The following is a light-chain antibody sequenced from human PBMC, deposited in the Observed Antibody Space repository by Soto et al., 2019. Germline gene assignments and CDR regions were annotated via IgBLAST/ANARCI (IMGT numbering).Light chain of an antibody. Sequence: QSALTQPASVSGSPGQSITISCTGTSSDVGAYNYVSWYQQYPGKAPKLLIFDVSDRPSGVSNRFSGSKSGNTASLTISGLQAEDEADYYCSSYTSSGTRLFGGGTKVTVL. CDR3: SSYTSSGTRL. V-gene: IGLV2-14*01. CDR1: SSDVGAYNY. J-gene: IGLJ2*01. CDR2: DVS.